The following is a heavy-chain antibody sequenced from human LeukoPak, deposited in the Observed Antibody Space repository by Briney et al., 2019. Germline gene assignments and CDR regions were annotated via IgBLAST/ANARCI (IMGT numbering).Heavy chain of an antibody. D-gene: IGHD3-22*01. CDR2: IYSGGST. Sequence: GGSLRLSCAASGFTVSSNYMSWVRQAPGKGLEWVSVIYSGGSTFYADSVKGRFTISRDNSKNTLYLQMNSLRAEDTAVYYCARGDYYDSSGFLDYWGQGTLVTVSS. CDR3: ARGDYYDSSGFLDY. J-gene: IGHJ4*02. V-gene: IGHV3-53*01. CDR1: GFTVSSNY.